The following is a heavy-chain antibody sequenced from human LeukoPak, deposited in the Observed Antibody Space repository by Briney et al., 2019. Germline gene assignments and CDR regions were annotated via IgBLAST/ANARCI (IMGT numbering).Heavy chain of an antibody. CDR1: GGTFSSYA. Sequence: EASVKVSCKASGGTFSSYAISRVRQAPGQGLEWMGGIIPIFGTANYAQKFQGRVTITADESTSTAYMELSSLRSEDTAVYYCASPRAYCSSTSCYEFDYWGQGTLVTVSS. J-gene: IGHJ4*02. CDR2: IIPIFGTA. CDR3: ASPRAYCSSTSCYEFDY. D-gene: IGHD2-2*01. V-gene: IGHV1-69*13.